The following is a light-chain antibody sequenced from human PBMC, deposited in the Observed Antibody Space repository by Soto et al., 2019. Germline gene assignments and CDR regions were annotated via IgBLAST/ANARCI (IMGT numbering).Light chain of an antibody. V-gene: IGLV2-14*01. J-gene: IGLJ1*01. CDR1: SSDVGGYNY. Sequence: QSALTQPASVSGSPGQSITISCTGTSSDVGGYNYVSWYQQHPGKAPKLMIYDVSDRPSGVSNRFSGSKSGNTASLTISGLQAEDEADYYCNSYTSSSTFPCVFGTGTKVTVL. CDR2: DVS. CDR3: NSYTSSSTFPCV.